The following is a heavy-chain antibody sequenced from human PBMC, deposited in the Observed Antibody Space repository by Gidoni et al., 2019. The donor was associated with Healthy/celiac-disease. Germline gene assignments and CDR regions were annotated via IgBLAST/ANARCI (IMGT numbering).Heavy chain of an antibody. Sequence: EVQLVESGGGLVQPGGSLRLPCAASGFTFSSDWMHWVLQAPGKGLVWVSRINSDGSSPSYADSVKGRFTISRDNAKNTLYLQMNSLRAEDTAVYSCAREYVVPAAIGSFDPWGQGTLVTVSS. V-gene: IGHV3-74*01. CDR2: INSDGSSP. J-gene: IGHJ5*02. D-gene: IGHD2-2*02. CDR3: AREYVVPAAIGSFDP. CDR1: GFTFSSDW.